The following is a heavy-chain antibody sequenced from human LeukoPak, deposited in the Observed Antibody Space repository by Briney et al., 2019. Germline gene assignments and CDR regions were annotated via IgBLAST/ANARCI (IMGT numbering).Heavy chain of an antibody. CDR1: SGFVSNSHYY. J-gene: IGHJ4*02. V-gene: IGHV4-39*07. Sequence: SETLSLTCTVSSGFVSNSHYYWAWVRQPPGKGLEWLGSIFYSGNTHYNPSLKSPVTISIDTSKNQFSLKVSSVTAADTAIYYCARDLSFDWFPYYFDYWGQGILVTVSS. CDR2: IFYSGNT. D-gene: IGHD3-9*01. CDR3: ARDLSFDWFPYYFDY.